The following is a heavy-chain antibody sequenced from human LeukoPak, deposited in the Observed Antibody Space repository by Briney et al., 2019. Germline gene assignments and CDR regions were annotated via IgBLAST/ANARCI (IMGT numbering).Heavy chain of an antibody. Sequence: PGGSLRLSCVASGFTFSNYWMHWVRQAPGKGRVWVSRIKTDGSRTNYADSVKVRFTISRDNTKNTVYLEMNSLRSEDTAVYYCARAIGSSWGKVXYWXXXTLXTVSS. V-gene: IGHV3-74*01. CDR3: ARAIGSSWGKVXY. D-gene: IGHD6-13*01. J-gene: IGHJ4*02. CDR2: IKTDGSRT. CDR1: GFTFSNYW.